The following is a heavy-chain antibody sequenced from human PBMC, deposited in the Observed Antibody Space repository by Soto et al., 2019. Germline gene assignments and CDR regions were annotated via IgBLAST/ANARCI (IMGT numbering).Heavy chain of an antibody. V-gene: IGHV4-34*01. Sequence: SEILSLTCAVYGGSFSGYYWTWIRQPPGTGLEWIGEINHSGSTNYNPSLKSRVTISVDTSKNQFSLKLTSVTAADTAIYYRARDDEGGSYCDLGYWGQGTLVTVSS. CDR1: GGSFSGYY. J-gene: IGHJ4*02. CDR2: INHSGST. D-gene: IGHD3-10*01. CDR3: ARDDEGGSYCDLGY.